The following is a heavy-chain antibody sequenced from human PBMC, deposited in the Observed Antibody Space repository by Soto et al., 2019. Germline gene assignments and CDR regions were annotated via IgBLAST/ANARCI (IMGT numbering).Heavy chain of an antibody. D-gene: IGHD3-22*01. J-gene: IGHJ3*02. CDR3: AXLTSMIVVVGSHDAFDI. V-gene: IGHV5-51*01. CDR1: GYSFTIYW. CDR2: IYPGDSDT. Sequence: GESLKISCKGSGYSFTIYWIGWVRQMPGKGLEWMGIIYPGDSDTRYSPSFQGQVTISADKSISTAYLQWSSLKASDTAMYYCAXLTSMIVVVGSHDAFDIWGPGTMVTVSS.